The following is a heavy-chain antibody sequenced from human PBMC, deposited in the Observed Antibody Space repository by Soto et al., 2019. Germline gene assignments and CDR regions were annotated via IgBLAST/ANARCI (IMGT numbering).Heavy chain of an antibody. CDR1: GYTFTIYW. Sequence: EVQLVQSGAEVKKPGESLKISCQVSGYTFTIYWIGWVRQMPGKGLEWMGIIYPSDSDTRYSPSFQGQVTISADQSINTAYLQWDSLKASDTAIYYCARPANTVADHFDLWGQGTPVNVSS. V-gene: IGHV5-51*01. J-gene: IGHJ4*02. CDR2: IYPSDSDT. D-gene: IGHD4-17*01. CDR3: ARPANTVADHFDL.